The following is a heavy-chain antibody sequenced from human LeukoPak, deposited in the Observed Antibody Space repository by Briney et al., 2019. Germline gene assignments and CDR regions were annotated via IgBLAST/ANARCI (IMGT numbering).Heavy chain of an antibody. J-gene: IGHJ4*02. CDR1: GFSFTSYV. V-gene: IGHV1-2*02. CDR2: INPNNGGT. CDR3: ARAALGREVFDY. D-gene: IGHD2-15*01. Sequence: ASVKVSCKASGFSFTSYVISWVRQAPGQGLEWMGWINPNNGGTNYAQKFQGRVTMTRDTSISTAYMELSRLKSDDTAVYYCARAALGREVFDYWGQGTLVTVSS.